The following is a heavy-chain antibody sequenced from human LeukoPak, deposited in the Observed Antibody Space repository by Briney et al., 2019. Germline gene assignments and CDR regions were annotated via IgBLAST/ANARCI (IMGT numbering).Heavy chain of an antibody. CDR3: AKDTGAHYYDSGSYFDY. CDR2: ISWNSGSI. Sequence: PGGSLRLSCAASGFTFDDYAMHWVRQAPGKGLEWVSGISWNSGSIGYADSVKGRFTISRDNAKNSLYLQMNSLRAEDTALYYCAKDTGAHYYDSGSYFDYWGQGTLVTVSS. J-gene: IGHJ4*02. D-gene: IGHD3-22*01. V-gene: IGHV3-9*01. CDR1: GFTFDDYA.